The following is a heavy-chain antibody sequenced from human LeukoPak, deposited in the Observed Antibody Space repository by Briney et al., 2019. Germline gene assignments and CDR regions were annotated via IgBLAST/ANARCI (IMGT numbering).Heavy chain of an antibody. D-gene: IGHD3-22*01. J-gene: IGHJ4*02. CDR3: ARSYYYDSSFDY. CDR2: ISYDGSNK. Sequence: QPGGSLRLSCAASGFTFSSYAMHWVRQAPGKGLEWVAVISYDGSNKYYADSVKGRFTISRDNSKNTLYLQMNSLRAEDTAAYYCARSYYYDSSFDYWGQGTLVTVSS. CDR1: GFTFSSYA. V-gene: IGHV3-30*04.